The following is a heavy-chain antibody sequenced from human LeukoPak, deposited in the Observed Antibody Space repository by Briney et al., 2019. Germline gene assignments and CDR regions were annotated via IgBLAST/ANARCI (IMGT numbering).Heavy chain of an antibody. V-gene: IGHV4-59*01. J-gene: IGHJ4*02. CDR1: GGSISSYY. Sequence: PSETLSLTCTVSGGSISSYYWSWIRQPPGKGLEWIGYIYYSGSTNYNPSLKSRVTISVDTSNNQFSLKLSSVTAADTAVYYCARHIRGGRGMITFGGVIVHFDYWGQGTLVTVSS. CDR3: ARHIRGGRGMITFGGVIVHFDY. D-gene: IGHD3-16*02. CDR2: IYYSGST.